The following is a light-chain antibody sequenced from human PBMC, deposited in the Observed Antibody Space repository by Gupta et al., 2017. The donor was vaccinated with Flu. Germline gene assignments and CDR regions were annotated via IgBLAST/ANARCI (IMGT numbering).Light chain of an antibody. CDR2: GAS. CDR3: QQTSSAPRT. V-gene: IGKV1-39*01. J-gene: IGKJ1*01. CDR1: QSVRSY. Sequence: DIQMTQSPSSLSASIGDRVTITCRASQSVRSYLNWYQQRPGKAPRLLIYGASTLHSGVPSRFSGRGXETXFTLTIXNLQPEAFATNFCQQTSSAPRTFGXGTTVEMK.